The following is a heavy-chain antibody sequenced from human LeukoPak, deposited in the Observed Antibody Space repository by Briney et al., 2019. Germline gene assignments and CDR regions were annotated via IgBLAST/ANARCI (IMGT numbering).Heavy chain of an antibody. CDR3: ARDLSCSGGSCPPGY. D-gene: IGHD2-15*01. V-gene: IGHV3-21*01. Sequence: GGSLRLSCAASGFTFSSYSMNWVRQAPGKGLEWVSSISSSSSYIYYADSVKGRFTISRDNAKNPLYLQMYSLRAEDTAVYYCARDLSCSGGSCPPGYWGQGTLVTVSS. CDR2: ISSSSSYI. CDR1: GFTFSSYS. J-gene: IGHJ4*02.